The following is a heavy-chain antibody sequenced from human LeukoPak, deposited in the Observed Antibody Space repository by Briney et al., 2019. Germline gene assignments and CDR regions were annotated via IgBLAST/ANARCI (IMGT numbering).Heavy chain of an antibody. J-gene: IGHJ4*02. D-gene: IGHD3-3*01. V-gene: IGHV1-2*02. CDR2: INPNSGDT. CDR1: GYTFTGYY. CDR3: ARAYTYYDFWTTYP. Sequence: AASVTVSCKASGYTFTGYYMHWVRQAPGQGLVWMGWINPNSGDTNYAQKFQGRVTMTRDTSIGTAYMELSRLRSDDTAVYYCARAYTYYDFWTTYPWGQGTLVTVSS.